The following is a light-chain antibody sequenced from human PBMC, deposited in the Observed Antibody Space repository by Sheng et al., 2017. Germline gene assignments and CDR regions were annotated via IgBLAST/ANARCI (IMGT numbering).Light chain of an antibody. CDR3: SSYAGSNNLGV. CDR1: SSDVGAYNY. Sequence: QSALTQPASVSGSPGQSITISCTGTSSDVGAYNYVSWYQQHPGKAPKLMIYDVSNRPSGVPDRFSGSKSGNTASLTVSGLQAEDEADYYCSSYAGSNNLGVFGGGTKLTVL. J-gene: IGLJ2*01. V-gene: IGLV2-8*01. CDR2: DVS.